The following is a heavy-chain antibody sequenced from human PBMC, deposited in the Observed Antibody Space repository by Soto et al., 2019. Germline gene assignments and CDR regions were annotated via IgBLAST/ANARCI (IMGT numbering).Heavy chain of an antibody. CDR1: GFTFSSYG. J-gene: IGHJ4*02. D-gene: IGHD3-22*01. V-gene: IGHV3-33*01. CDR2: IWYDGSNK. CDR3: ARGVNFFDSSGSDGDY. Sequence: PGGSLRLSCAASGFTFSSYGMHWVRQAPGKGLEWVAVIWYDGSNKYYADSVKGRFTISRDNSKNTLYLQMNSLRTEDTAVYYCARGVNFFDSSGSDGDYWGQGTLVTVSS.